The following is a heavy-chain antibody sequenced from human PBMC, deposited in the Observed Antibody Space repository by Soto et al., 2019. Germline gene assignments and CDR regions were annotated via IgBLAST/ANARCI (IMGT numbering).Heavy chain of an antibody. CDR3: ARGGSGSYYYYYGMDG. Sequence: PGGSLRLSCAASGFTFSSYSMNWVRQAPGKGLEWVSYISSSSTIYYADSVKGRFTISRDYAKNSLSLQMNSLRDEDTAVYYCARGGSGSYYYYYGMDGWGQGTTVTVSS. CDR2: ISSSSTI. D-gene: IGHD1-26*01. V-gene: IGHV3-48*02. CDR1: GFTFSSYS. J-gene: IGHJ6*02.